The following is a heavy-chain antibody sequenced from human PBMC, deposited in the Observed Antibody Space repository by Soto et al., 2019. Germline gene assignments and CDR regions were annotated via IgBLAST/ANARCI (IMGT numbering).Heavy chain of an antibody. Sequence: QITLKESGPTLVKPTQTLTLTCTFSGFSLSTSGVGVGWIRQPPGKALEWLVLIYWDDDKRYRPSLKSRLTITKDTSKNQVVLTMTNMDPVDTATYYCAHIYDSYFDYWGQGTLVTVSS. D-gene: IGHD3-22*01. CDR3: AHIYDSYFDY. CDR1: GFSLSTSGVG. CDR2: IYWDDDK. J-gene: IGHJ4*02. V-gene: IGHV2-5*02.